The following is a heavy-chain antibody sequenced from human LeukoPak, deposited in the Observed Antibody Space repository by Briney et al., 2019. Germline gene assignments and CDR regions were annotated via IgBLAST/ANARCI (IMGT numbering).Heavy chain of an antibody. D-gene: IGHD6-19*01. CDR1: GFTFSDYY. CDR3: ARVKQWLVRDGYYYGMDV. Sequence: GGSLRRSCAASGFTFSDYYMSWIRQAPGKGLEWVSYISSTGSTIYYADSVKGRFTISRDNAKNSLYLQMNSLRAEDTAVYYCARVKQWLVRDGYYYGMDVWGQGTTVTVSS. V-gene: IGHV3-11*01. CDR2: ISSTGSTI. J-gene: IGHJ6*02.